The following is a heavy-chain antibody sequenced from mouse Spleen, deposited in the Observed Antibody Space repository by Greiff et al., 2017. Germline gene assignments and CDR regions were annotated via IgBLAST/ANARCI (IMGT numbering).Heavy chain of an antibody. Sequence: QVQLQQSGAELARPGASVKLSCKASGYTFTSYGISWVKQRTGQGLEWIGEIYPRSGNTYYNEKFKGKATLTADKSSSTAYMELRSLTSEDSAVYFCARDGIITTGPLYAMDYWGQGTSVTVSS. CDR3: ARDGIITTGPLYAMDY. CDR2: IYPRSGNT. V-gene: IGHV1-81*01. D-gene: IGHD1-1*01. CDR1: GYTFTSYG. J-gene: IGHJ4*01.